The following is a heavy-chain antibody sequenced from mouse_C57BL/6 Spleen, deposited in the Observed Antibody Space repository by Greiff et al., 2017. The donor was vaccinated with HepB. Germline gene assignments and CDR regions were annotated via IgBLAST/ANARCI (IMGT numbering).Heavy chain of an antibody. CDR1: GYTFTSYW. CDR2: IDPSDSYT. V-gene: IGHV1-50*01. J-gene: IGHJ3*01. CDR3: ATAEGSSWFAY. Sequence: QVQLQQPGAELVKPGASVKLSCKASGYTFTSYWMQWVKQRPGQGLELIGEIDPSDSYTNYNQKFKGKATLTVDTSSSTAYMQLSSLTSEDSAVYYCATAEGSSWFAYWGQGTLVTVSA.